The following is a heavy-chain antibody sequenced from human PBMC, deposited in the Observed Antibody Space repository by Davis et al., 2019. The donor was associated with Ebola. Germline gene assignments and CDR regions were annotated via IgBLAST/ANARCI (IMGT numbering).Heavy chain of an antibody. CDR3: ARDLVVARDYYYYYGMDV. CDR1: GLTFNSYA. D-gene: IGHD2-15*01. V-gene: IGHV3-30-3*01. Sequence: GGSLRLSCAASGLTFNSYAMHWARQAPGKGLEWVAVISYDGSNKYYADSVKGRFTIPRDNSKNTLYLQMHSLRAEDTAVYYCARDLVVARDYYYYYGMDVWGQGTTVTVSS. J-gene: IGHJ6*02. CDR2: ISYDGSNK.